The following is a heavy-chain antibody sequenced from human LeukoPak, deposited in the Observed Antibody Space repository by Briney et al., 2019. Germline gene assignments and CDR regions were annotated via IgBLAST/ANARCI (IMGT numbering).Heavy chain of an antibody. CDR2: IKSKTDGGTK. Sequence: GGSLRLSCSASEFTLRDAGMNWVRQAPGKGLEWVARIKSKTDGGTKDYAAPVKGRFTISRDDSKNTLYLQMDNLRTEDTAVYYCTKDSGRRNYVGFDPWGQGTLVAVSS. CDR1: EFTLRDAG. J-gene: IGHJ5*02. V-gene: IGHV3-15*01. CDR3: TKDSGRRNYVGFDP. D-gene: IGHD4-11*01.